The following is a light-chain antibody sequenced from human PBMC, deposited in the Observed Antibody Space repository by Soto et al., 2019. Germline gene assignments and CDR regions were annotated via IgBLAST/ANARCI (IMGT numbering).Light chain of an antibody. CDR3: SSYTSSTPVV. CDR1: SSDVGGYNY. J-gene: IGLJ2*01. CDR2: DVS. V-gene: IGLV2-14*01. Sequence: QAVVTQPASVSGSPGQSITISCTGTSSDVGGYNYVSWYQQHPGKAPQLMIYDVSHRPSGVSSRFSGSKSDNTASLTISGLQAEDEADYYCSSYTSSTPVVFGGGTKVTVL.